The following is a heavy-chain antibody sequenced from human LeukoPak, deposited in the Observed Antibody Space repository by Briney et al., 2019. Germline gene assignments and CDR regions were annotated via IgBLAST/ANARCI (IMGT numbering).Heavy chain of an antibody. CDR3: ARKSYDFWSGYYGGSGMDV. V-gene: IGHV4-59*01. D-gene: IGHD3-3*01. CDR1: GGSISSYY. Sequence: SETLSLTCTVSGGSISSYYWSWIRQPPGKGLEWLGYIYYSGSTNYNPSLKSRVTISVDTSKNQFSLKLSSVTAADTAVYYCARKSYDFWSGYYGGSGMDVWGQGTTVTVSS. CDR2: IYYSGST. J-gene: IGHJ6*02.